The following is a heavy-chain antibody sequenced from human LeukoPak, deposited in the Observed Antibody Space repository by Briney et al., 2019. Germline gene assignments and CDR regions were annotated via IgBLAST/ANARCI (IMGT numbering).Heavy chain of an antibody. CDR1: GFTFDDYA. D-gene: IGHD6-19*01. Sequence: GRSLRLACAAAGFTFDDYAMHWVRQAAGEGREWVSGISWNSGSIVYADSVKGRFTISRDNAKNSLYLQMNSLRAEDTALYYCANTGAPYSSGWLIVYWGQGTLVTVSS. J-gene: IGHJ4*02. CDR3: ANTGAPYSSGWLIVY. V-gene: IGHV3-9*01. CDR2: ISWNSGSI.